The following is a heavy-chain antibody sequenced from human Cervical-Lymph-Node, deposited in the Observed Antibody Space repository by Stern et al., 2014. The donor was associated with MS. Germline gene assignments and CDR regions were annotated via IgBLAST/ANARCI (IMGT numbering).Heavy chain of an antibody. CDR1: GYTFTSYP. V-gene: IGHV1-3*01. J-gene: IGHJ5*02. D-gene: IGHD2-21*02. Sequence: QVQLVQSGAEVKKPGASVKVSCKASGYTFTSYPIHWVRQAPGQRLEWMGWINGANGNTQYSQKFQGRVTITSDRSASTAYMEVSSLTSEDTAVYYCARDSGHIAVLTPPNWFDPWGPGTLVIVSS. CDR3: ARDSGHIAVLTPPNWFDP. CDR2: INGANGNT.